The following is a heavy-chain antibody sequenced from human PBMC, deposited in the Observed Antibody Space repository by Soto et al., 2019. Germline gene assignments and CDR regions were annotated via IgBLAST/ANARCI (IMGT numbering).Heavy chain of an antibody. CDR3: ARIKEIRAWPFDS. J-gene: IGHJ4*02. Sequence: QVQLQESGPGLVKPSEALSLTCTVSGGSVSSADYYWSWIRQPRGKTLEWIGHVHYSGSTHYYPSLRSRNTMSLDTAKNQFSLILRSVKAADTAVYYWARIKEIRAWPFDSWGQGTLVTLSA. V-gene: IGHV4-61*08. CDR2: VHYSGST. CDR1: GGSVSSADYY.